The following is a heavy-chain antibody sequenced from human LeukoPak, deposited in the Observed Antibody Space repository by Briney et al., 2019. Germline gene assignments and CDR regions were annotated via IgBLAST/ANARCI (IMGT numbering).Heavy chain of an antibody. J-gene: IGHJ3*02. V-gene: IGHV4-34*01. CDR2: INHSGST. CDR1: GGSFSGYY. CDR3: ARGRTYYDILTGHPRGYAFDI. D-gene: IGHD3-9*01. Sequence: PSETLSLTCAVYGGSFSGYYWSWIRQPPRKGLEWIGEINHSGSTNYNPSLKSRVTISVDTSKNQFSLKLSSVTAADTAVYYCARGRTYYDILTGHPRGYAFDIWGQGTMVTVSS.